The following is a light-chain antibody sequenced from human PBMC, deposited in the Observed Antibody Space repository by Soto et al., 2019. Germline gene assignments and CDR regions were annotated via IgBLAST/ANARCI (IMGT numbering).Light chain of an antibody. Sequence: QLVLTQPPSASASLGASVKLTCTLSSGRSSYAIAWHQQQPERGPRYLMKLNSDGSHSKGDGIPDRFSGSSSGAERYLTISSLQSEDEADYYCQTWDTGIRVFGGGTKLTVL. J-gene: IGLJ2*01. CDR2: LNSDGSH. CDR3: QTWDTGIRV. CDR1: SGRSSYA. V-gene: IGLV4-69*02.